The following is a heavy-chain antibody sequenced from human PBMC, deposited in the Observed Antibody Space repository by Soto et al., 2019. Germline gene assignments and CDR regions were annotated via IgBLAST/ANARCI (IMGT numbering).Heavy chain of an antibody. CDR3: AKANMLTHYYYYMDV. D-gene: IGHD3-9*01. Sequence: GGSLRLSCAASGFTFSSYAMSWVRQAPGKGLEWVSAISGSGGSTYYADSVKGRFTISRDNSKNTLYLQMNSLRADDTVVYYSAKANMLTHYYYYMDVWGKGTTVTVSS. CDR1: GFTFSSYA. V-gene: IGHV3-23*01. J-gene: IGHJ6*03. CDR2: ISGSGGST.